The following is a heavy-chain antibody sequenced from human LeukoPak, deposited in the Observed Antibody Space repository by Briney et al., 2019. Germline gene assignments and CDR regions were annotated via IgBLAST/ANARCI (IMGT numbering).Heavy chain of an antibody. J-gene: IGHJ6*03. CDR2: ISAYNGNT. V-gene: IGHV1-18*01. D-gene: IGHD3-10*01. CDR3: ARVMGSSKYYYYYYMDV. CDR1: GYTFTSYG. Sequence: ASVKVSCKASGYTFTSYGISWVRQAPGQGLEWMGWISAYNGNTNYAQKLQGRVTMTTDTSTSTAYMELRSLRSDDTAVYYCARVMGSSKYYYYYYMDVWGKGTTVTVSS.